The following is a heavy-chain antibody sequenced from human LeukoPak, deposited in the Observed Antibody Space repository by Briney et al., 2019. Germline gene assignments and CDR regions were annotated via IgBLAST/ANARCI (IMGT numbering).Heavy chain of an antibody. CDR1: GYSISSGYY. J-gene: IGHJ4*02. Sequence: SETLSLTCTVSGYSISSGYYWGWIRPSPGRGLEWIGSIYHSGSTNDKPSLKSRLTISVDTPKNQFFLKLSSVTAADTAVYYCARDLSALGTTGFDYWGQGTLVTVSS. CDR3: ARDLSALGTTGFDY. V-gene: IGHV4-38-2*02. D-gene: IGHD1-7*01. CDR2: IYHSGST.